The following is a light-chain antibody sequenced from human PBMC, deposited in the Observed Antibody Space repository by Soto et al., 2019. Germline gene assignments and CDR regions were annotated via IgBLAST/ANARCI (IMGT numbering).Light chain of an antibody. CDR1: QTIDSW. V-gene: IGKV1-5*03. J-gene: IGKJ1*01. Sequence: DIQMTQSPSTLSASVGDRVTITCRASQTIDSWLDWYQQRPGKPPNLLIYKASTLASGVPSRFSGSGSGTEFTLTINSLQPDDFATYSCQQYHSYSGTFGQGTKVEIK. CDR2: KAS. CDR3: QQYHSYSGT.